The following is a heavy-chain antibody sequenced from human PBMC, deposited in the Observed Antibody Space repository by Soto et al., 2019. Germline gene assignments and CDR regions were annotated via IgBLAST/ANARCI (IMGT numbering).Heavy chain of an antibody. V-gene: IGHV3-7*01. Sequence: GESLKISCAASGFTFSNYYMNWVRQAPGKGLEWVANIKHDGSEKNYVDSVKGRFTVSRDNAKNSLYLEMNSLTAEDTAVYYCARAGYSSGWRFDYWGQGTLVTVSS. J-gene: IGHJ4*02. D-gene: IGHD6-19*01. CDR1: GFTFSNYY. CDR2: IKHDGSEK. CDR3: ARAGYSSGWRFDY.